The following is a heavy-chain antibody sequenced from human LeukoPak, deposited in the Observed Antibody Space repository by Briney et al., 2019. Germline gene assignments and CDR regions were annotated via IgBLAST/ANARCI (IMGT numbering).Heavy chain of an antibody. J-gene: IGHJ6*02. D-gene: IGHD6-6*01. CDR1: GFTFSIYG. CDR2: ISYDGSNK. Sequence: PGGSLRLSCAASGFTFSIYGMHWVRQAPGKGLERVAVISYDGSNKYYADSVKGRFTISRDNSKNTLYLQMNSLRAEDTAVYYCAKDSSSLYYYYGMDVWGQGTTVTVSS. V-gene: IGHV3-30*18. CDR3: AKDSSSLYYYYGMDV.